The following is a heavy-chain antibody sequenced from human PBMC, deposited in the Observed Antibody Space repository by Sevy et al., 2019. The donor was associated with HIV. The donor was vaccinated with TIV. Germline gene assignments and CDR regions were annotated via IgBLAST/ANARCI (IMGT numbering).Heavy chain of an antibody. Sequence: GGSLRLSCAASGFTFSSYAMSWVRQPPGKGLEWVSAISGRGSRTYFADSVKGRFAFSRDNSKKTLYLHMNSLRAGDTAVYYCAKWGAERAMAAYSTSWYVDYWGQGTLVTVSS. V-gene: IGHV3-23*01. CDR3: AKWGAERAMAAYSTSWYVDY. D-gene: IGHD6-13*01. CDR2: ISGRGSRT. J-gene: IGHJ4*02. CDR1: GFTFSSYA.